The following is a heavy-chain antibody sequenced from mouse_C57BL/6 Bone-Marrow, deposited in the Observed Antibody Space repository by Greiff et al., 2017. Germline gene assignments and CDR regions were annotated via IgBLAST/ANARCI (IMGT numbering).Heavy chain of an antibody. Sequence: DVMLVESGGGLVKPGGSLTLSCAASGFTFSDYGMHWVRQAPEKGLEWVAYISSGSSTVYYADTVKGRFTIARDNAKNTLLLQMTSLRSEDTAMYYCARGGYYVHYYAMDYWGQGTSVTVSA. CDR1: GFTFSDYG. D-gene: IGHD1-1*01. V-gene: IGHV5-17*01. J-gene: IGHJ4*01. CDR3: ARGGYYVHYYAMDY. CDR2: ISSGSSTV.